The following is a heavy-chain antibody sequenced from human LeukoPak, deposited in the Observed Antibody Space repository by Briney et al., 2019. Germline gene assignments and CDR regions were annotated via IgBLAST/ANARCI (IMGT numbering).Heavy chain of an antibody. CDR1: GGSISRGSYY. J-gene: IGHJ4*02. Sequence: SETLSLTCTVSGGSISRGSYYWSWIRQPAGRGLEWIGRISTSGSTNYNPSLKSRVTISVDTSKNQFSLKLNSVTAADTAVYYCARGVAVAFDYWGQGTLATVSS. V-gene: IGHV4-61*02. CDR3: ARGVAVAFDY. D-gene: IGHD6-19*01. CDR2: ISTSGST.